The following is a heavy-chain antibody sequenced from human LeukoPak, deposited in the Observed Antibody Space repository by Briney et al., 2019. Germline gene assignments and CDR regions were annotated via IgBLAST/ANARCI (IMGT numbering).Heavy chain of an antibody. J-gene: IGHJ4*02. CDR3: ARHLVGAKGYFDY. V-gene: IGHV4-59*08. Sequence: SETLSLTCTVSGGSISSYYWSWIRQPPGKGLEWIGYIYYSGSTNYNPSLKSRVTISVDTSKNQFSLKLSSVTAADTAVYYCARHLVGAKGYFDYWGQGTLVTVSS. CDR1: GGSISSYY. CDR2: IYYSGST. D-gene: IGHD1-26*01.